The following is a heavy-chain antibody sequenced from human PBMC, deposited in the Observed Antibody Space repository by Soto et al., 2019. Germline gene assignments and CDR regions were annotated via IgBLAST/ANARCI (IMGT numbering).Heavy chain of an antibody. D-gene: IGHD3-22*01. V-gene: IGHV3-30-3*01. CDR1: GFTFSSYA. CDR3: AREMATSSDDAFDI. J-gene: IGHJ3*02. CDR2: ISYDGSNK. Sequence: GGSLRLSCAASGFTFSSYAMHWVRQAPGKGLEWVAVISYDGSNKYYADSVKGRFTISRDNSKNTLYLQMNSLRAEDTAVYYCAREMATSSDDAFDIWGQGTMVTV.